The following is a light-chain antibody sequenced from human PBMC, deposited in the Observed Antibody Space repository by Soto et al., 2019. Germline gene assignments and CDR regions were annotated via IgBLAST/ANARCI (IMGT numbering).Light chain of an antibody. CDR3: QQYNNSPYT. J-gene: IGKJ2*01. CDR1: QSVSSN. Sequence: EIVMPQSPATPSVSPGERATLSCRASQSVSSNLAWYQQKPGQAPTLRLCGVSTRATGIAARFIGSGSGTDFTLTFGSLQSGDFAAYSCQQYNNSPYTFGPVTKLEIK. CDR2: GVS. V-gene: IGKV3-15*01.